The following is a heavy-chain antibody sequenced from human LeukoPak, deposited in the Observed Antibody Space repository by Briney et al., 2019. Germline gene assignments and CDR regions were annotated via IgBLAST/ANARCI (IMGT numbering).Heavy chain of an antibody. D-gene: IGHD6-19*01. J-gene: IGHJ4*02. CDR2: IYSGGST. V-gene: IGHV3-66*01. CDR1: GFTVSGNY. CDR3: ARERNLEIAVAGTIFDY. Sequence: GGSLRLSCAASGFTVSGNYMSRVRQAPGKGLEWVSLIYSGGSTYYADSVKGRFTISRDNSKNTLYLQMKSLRAEDTAVYYCARERNLEIAVAGTIFDYWGQGTLVTVSS.